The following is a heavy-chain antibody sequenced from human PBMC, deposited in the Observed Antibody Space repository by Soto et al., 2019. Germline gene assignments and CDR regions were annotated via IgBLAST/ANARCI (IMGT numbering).Heavy chain of an antibody. CDR1: GYTFSNFW. V-gene: IGHV5-51*01. CDR3: ARSPRCSLYFDY. Sequence: GESLKISCQCSGYTFSNFWIAWVRQLPGKGLEWMGIIYPGDYETRYSPSFHGKVTISADRSIGTAYLQWSSLEAADSAFYFCARSPRCSLYFDYWGQGALVTVSS. CDR2: IYPGDYET. J-gene: IGHJ4*02. D-gene: IGHD2-15*01.